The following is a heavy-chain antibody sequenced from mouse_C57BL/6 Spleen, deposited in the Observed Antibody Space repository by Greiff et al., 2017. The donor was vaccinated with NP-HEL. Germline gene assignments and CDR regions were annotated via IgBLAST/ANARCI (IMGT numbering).Heavy chain of an antibody. Sequence: EVQRVESGPGLVKPSQSLSLTCSVTGYSITSGYYWNWIRQFPGNKLEWMGYISYDGSNNYNPSLKNRISITRDTSKNQFFLKLNSVTTEDTATYYCARVSGSWYFDVWGTGTTVTVSS. J-gene: IGHJ1*03. V-gene: IGHV3-6*01. CDR1: GYSITSGYY. D-gene: IGHD1-3*01. CDR3: ARVSGSWYFDV. CDR2: ISYDGSN.